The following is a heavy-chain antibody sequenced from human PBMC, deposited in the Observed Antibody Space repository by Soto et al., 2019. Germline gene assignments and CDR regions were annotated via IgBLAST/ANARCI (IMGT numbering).Heavy chain of an antibody. Sequence: GGSLRLSCTASGFTFNKYAMSWVRQAPGKGLEWVSAITDSGAASHYADSVKGRFTVSRDNSKNTLYLQMNSLRADDTAVYYCARDLSVVFDYWGQGTLVTVS. CDR2: ITDSGAAS. J-gene: IGHJ4*02. D-gene: IGHD2-15*01. V-gene: IGHV3-23*01. CDR3: ARDLSVVFDY. CDR1: GFTFNKYA.